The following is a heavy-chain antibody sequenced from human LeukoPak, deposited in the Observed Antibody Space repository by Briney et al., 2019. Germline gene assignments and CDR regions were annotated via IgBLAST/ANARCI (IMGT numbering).Heavy chain of an antibody. CDR1: GGPISSHC. D-gene: IGHD4-11*01. Sequence: PSETLSLTCSVSGGPISSHCWSWIRQPPGKGLEWHGYIYYSGSTNYNPSLKSRVTISVDTSKNQFSLRLTSVTAADTAVYYCARGVVTTVSYYMDVWGKGTTVTVSS. V-gene: IGHV4-59*11. CDR2: IYYSGST. CDR3: ARGVVTTVSYYMDV. J-gene: IGHJ6*03.